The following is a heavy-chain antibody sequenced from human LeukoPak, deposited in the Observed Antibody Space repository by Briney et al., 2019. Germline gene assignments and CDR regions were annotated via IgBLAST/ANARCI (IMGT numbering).Heavy chain of an antibody. Sequence: ASVKVSCKASGYTFTSFGISWVRQAPGQGLEWMGRINPNSGGTNYAQKFQGRVTMTRDTSISTAYMELSRLRSDDTAVYYCARDLGLTVTTKYYYMDVWGKGTTVTVSS. CDR2: INPNSGGT. V-gene: IGHV1-2*06. D-gene: IGHD4-17*01. CDR1: GYTFTSFG. CDR3: ARDLGLTVTTKYYYMDV. J-gene: IGHJ6*03.